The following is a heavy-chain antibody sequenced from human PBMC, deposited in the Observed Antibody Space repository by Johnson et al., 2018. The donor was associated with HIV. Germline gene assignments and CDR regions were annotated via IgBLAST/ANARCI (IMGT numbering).Heavy chain of an antibody. Sequence: QMLLVESGVGLVQPGGSLRLSCAASGFSFSSYAMHWVRQAPGKGLEWVAVISYDGSNKYYADSVKGRFTISRDNSKNTLYLQMNSLRAEDTAVYYCAREGGIVLSPGSFDIWGQGTMVTVSS. CDR2: ISYDGSNK. CDR3: AREGGIVLSPGSFDI. CDR1: GFSFSSYA. D-gene: IGHD2-8*01. J-gene: IGHJ3*02. V-gene: IGHV3-30*14.